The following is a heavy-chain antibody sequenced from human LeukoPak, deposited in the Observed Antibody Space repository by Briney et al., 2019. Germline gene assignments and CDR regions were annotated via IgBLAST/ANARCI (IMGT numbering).Heavy chain of an antibody. Sequence: PSETLSLTCTVSGVSISSYYWSWLRQPPGKGLEWLGYIYYSGSTNYNPSLKSGVTISVDTSKNQFSLKLSSVTAADTAVYYCARGSYDSSGYYYGSWFDPWGQGTLVTVSS. CDR3: ARGSYDSSGYYYGSWFDP. D-gene: IGHD3-22*01. J-gene: IGHJ5*02. V-gene: IGHV4-59*01. CDR1: GVSISSYY. CDR2: IYYSGST.